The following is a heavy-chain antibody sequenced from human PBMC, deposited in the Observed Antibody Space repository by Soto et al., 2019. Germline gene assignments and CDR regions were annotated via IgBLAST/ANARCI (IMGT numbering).Heavy chain of an antibody. CDR2: IYYSGST. CDR1: GGSFSGYY. CDR3: ARDLGYDFWSGYSPTPYYMDV. J-gene: IGHJ6*03. V-gene: IGHV4-59*01. Sequence: SETLSLTCAVYGGSFSGYYWSWIRQPPGKGLEWIGYIYYSGSTNYNPSLKSRVTISVDTSKNQFSLKLSSVTAADTAVYYCARDLGYDFWSGYSPTPYYMDVWGKGTTVTVSS. D-gene: IGHD3-3*01.